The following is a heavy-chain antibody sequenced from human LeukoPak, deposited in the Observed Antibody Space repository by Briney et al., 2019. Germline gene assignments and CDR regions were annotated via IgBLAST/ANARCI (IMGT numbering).Heavy chain of an antibody. D-gene: IGHD2-15*01. Sequence: GASVKVSCKASGGTFSSYAISWVRQAPGQGLEWMGGIIPIFGTANYAQKFQGRVTITADESTSTAYMELSSLRSEDTAVYYCARLGRVVDDWYFDLWGRGTLVTVSS. CDR3: ARLGRVVDDWYFDL. V-gene: IGHV1-69*13. CDR1: GGTFSSYA. J-gene: IGHJ2*01. CDR2: IIPIFGTA.